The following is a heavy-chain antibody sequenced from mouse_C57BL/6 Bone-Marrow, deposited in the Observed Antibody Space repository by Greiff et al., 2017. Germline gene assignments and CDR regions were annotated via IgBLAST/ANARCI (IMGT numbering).Heavy chain of an antibody. Sequence: QVQLQQSGAELARPGASVKLSCKASGYTFTSYGISWVKQRTGQGLEWIGEIYPRSGNTYYNEKFKGKATLTADKSSSTAYMELRSLTYEDSAVYFCARVKKYWYFDVWGTGTAVTVSS. CDR1: GYTFTSYG. J-gene: IGHJ1*03. CDR3: ARVKKYWYFDV. V-gene: IGHV1-81*01. CDR2: IYPRSGNT.